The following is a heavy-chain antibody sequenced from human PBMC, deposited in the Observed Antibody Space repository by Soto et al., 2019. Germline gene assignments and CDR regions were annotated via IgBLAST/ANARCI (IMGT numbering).Heavy chain of an antibody. CDR2: ISYDGSNK. Sequence: LRLPCAASGFTFSSYCMHWVRQPPGKGLEGVAGISYDGSNKHYADSVKGRFTISRDNSKNKLYLQLNTVSAADTAVYYCARDRGESGFPEFLRHWGEGALVT. J-gene: IGHJ1*01. V-gene: IGHV3-30*03. D-gene: IGHD3-10*01. CDR1: GFTFSSYC. CDR3: ARDRGESGFPEFLRH.